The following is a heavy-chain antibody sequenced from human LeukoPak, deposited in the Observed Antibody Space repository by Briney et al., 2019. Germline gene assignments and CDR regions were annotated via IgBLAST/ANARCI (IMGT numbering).Heavy chain of an antibody. CDR1: GFTLSSYG. D-gene: IGHD2-21*02. V-gene: IGHV3-30*02. J-gene: IGHJ4*02. CDR3: AKGVKHIVVVTAQHYFDS. CDR2: IRNDGSKK. Sequence: GGSLRLSCAASGFTLSSYGMHWVRQAPGKGLEWVAFIRNDGSKKYYADSVKGRFTISRDNSKNTLYLQMNSLRAEDTSVYYCAKGVKHIVVVTAQHYFDSWGQGTLVTVSS.